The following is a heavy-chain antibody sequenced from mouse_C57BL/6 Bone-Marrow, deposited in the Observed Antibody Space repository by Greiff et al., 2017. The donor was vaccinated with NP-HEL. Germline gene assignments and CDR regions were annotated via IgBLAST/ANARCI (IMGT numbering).Heavy chain of an antibody. J-gene: IGHJ2*01. CDR2: INPYNGGT. CDR3: ARGRFITTVVDY. D-gene: IGHD1-1*01. V-gene: IGHV1-19*01. CDR1: GYTFTDYY. Sequence: EVQLQQSGPVLVKPGASVKMSCKASGYTFTDYYMNWVKQSHGKSLEWIGVINPYNGGTSYNQKFKGKATLTVDKSSSTAYMELNSLTSEDSAVYYCARGRFITTVVDYWGQGTTLTVSS.